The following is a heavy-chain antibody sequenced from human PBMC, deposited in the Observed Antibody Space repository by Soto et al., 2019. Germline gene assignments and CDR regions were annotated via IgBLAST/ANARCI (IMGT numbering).Heavy chain of an antibody. CDR2: IYTSGST. V-gene: IGHV4-4*07. D-gene: IGHD3-10*01. CDR3: ARDQWFGDSYYYYGMDV. Sequence: SETLSLTCTVSGGSISSYYWSWIRQPAGKGLEWIGRIYTSGSTNYNPSLKSRVIMSVDTSKNQFSLKLSSVTAADTAVYYCARDQWFGDSYYYYGMDVWGQGTTVTVSS. CDR1: GGSISSYY. J-gene: IGHJ6*02.